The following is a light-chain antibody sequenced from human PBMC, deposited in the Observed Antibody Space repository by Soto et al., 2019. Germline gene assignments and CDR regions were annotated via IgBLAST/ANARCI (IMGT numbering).Light chain of an antibody. CDR2: ATS. CDR3: PQSFSTLWA. CDR1: HNISTF. J-gene: IGKJ2*01. V-gene: IGKV1-39*01. Sequence: DIQMTQSPSSLSAFVGDGVTITCRASHNISTFLHWYQQKPGEAPRVIIYATSNLQHGVPSRFSGSGSWTDFTLTIGSLQPEDFATDDWPQSFSTLWAFGKGPELEMK.